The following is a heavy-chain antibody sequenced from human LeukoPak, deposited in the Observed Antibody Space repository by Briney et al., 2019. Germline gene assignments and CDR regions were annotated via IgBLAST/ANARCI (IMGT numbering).Heavy chain of an antibody. V-gene: IGHV4-4*02. CDR3: ARQGYYGSGSYFRSSAWFDP. D-gene: IGHD3-10*01. CDR1: GGSISTNDW. CDR2: IDYSGST. Sequence: PSDTLSLTCTVSGGSISTNDWWSWVRQPPGKGLEWIGSIDYSGSTYHNPSLKSRITISVDTSKNQFSLKLSSVTAADTAVYYCARQGYYGSGSYFRSSAWFDPWGQGTLVTVSS. J-gene: IGHJ5*02.